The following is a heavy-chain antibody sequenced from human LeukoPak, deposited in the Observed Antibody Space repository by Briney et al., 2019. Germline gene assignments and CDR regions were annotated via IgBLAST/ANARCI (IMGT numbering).Heavy chain of an antibody. D-gene: IGHD3-22*01. J-gene: IGHJ4*02. V-gene: IGHV4-39*07. Sequence: PSETLSLTCTVSGGSISSSSYYWGWIRQPPGKGLEWIGSIYYSGSTYYNPSLKSRVTISVDTSKNQFSLKLSSVTAADTAVYYCAREPYLPKYYYDSSGLNYFDYWGQGTLVTVSS. CDR2: IYYSGST. CDR1: GGSISSSSYY. CDR3: AREPYLPKYYYDSSGLNYFDY.